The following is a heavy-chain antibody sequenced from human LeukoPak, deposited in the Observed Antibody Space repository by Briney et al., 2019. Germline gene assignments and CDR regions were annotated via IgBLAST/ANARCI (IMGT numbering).Heavy chain of an antibody. CDR3: ARHVGSENYPRYFDY. Sequence: TSETLSLTCTVSGGSISTSSYYWGWIRQPPGKGLEWIGSIFYSGSTFYNPSHKSRVTLSVDTSNNQFSLKLSSVTAADTAVYYCARHVGSENYPRYFDYWGQGPLVTVSS. V-gene: IGHV4-39*01. CDR1: GGSISTSSYY. CDR2: IFYSGST. J-gene: IGHJ4*02. D-gene: IGHD1-26*01.